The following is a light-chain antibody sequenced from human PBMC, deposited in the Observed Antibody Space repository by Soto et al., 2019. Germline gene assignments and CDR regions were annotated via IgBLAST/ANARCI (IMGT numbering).Light chain of an antibody. Sequence: QSVLTQPPSASGTPGQRVTISCSGSYSNIGSNTVNWYQHLPGTAPKLLISNNNQRPSGVPDRFSGSNSGTSASLAISGLQSEDEADYYCAAWDASLNGHYVFGTGTKLTVL. CDR3: AAWDASLNGHYV. J-gene: IGLJ1*01. CDR1: YSNIGSNT. CDR2: NNN. V-gene: IGLV1-44*01.